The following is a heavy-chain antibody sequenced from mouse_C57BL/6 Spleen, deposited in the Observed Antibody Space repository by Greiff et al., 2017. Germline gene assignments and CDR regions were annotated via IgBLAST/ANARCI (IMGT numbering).Heavy chain of an antibody. V-gene: IGHV5-17*01. CDR2: ISSGSSTI. CDR1: GFTFSDYG. D-gene: IGHD4-1*01. CDR3: AEHPNWERAMDY. J-gene: IGHJ4*01. Sequence: EVKLVESGAGLMKPGGSLKLSCAASGFTFSDYGMHWVRQAPEKGLEWVAYISSGSSTIYYAAPVKGRFTITKDNTNNTLFRQMTSVGSEDTAVDNCAEHPNWERAMDYWGQGTSVTVSS.